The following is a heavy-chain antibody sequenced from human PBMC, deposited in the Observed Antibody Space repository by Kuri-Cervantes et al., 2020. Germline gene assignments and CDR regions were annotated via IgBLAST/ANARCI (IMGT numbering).Heavy chain of an antibody. Sequence: ASVKVSCKASGYTFTSYYMHWVRQAPGQGLEWMGWINPNSGGTNYAQKFQGRVTMTRDTSISTAYMELSRLRSDDTAVYYCARDLVAAAFPFYYYYGMDVWGQGTTVTVSS. V-gene: IGHV1-2*02. CDR1: GYTFTSYY. J-gene: IGHJ6*02. CDR3: ARDLVAAAFPFYYYYGMDV. CDR2: INPNSGGT. D-gene: IGHD2-15*01.